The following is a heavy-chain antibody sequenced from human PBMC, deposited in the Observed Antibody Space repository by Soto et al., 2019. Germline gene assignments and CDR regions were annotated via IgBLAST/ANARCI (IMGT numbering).Heavy chain of an antibody. D-gene: IGHD3-10*01. CDR3: ARESTVVTPYYGYFDY. J-gene: IGHJ4*02. CDR1: GGSISSYY. V-gene: IGHV4-59*01. Sequence: SETLSLTCTVSGGSISSYYWSWIRQPPGKGLEWIGYIYYSGSTNYNPSLKSRVTISVDTSKNQFSLKLSSVTAADTAVYYCARESTVVTPYYGYFDYWGQGTLVTVS. CDR2: IYYSGST.